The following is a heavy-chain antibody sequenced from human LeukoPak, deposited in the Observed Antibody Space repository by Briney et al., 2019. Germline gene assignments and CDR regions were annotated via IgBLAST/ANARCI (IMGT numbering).Heavy chain of an antibody. V-gene: IGHV3-53*01. Sequence: GGSLRLSCAASGFNVSSNYMSWFRQAPGKGLEWVSVIYSGGSTYYADSVKGRFTISRDNSKNTLYLQMNSLRAEDTAVYYCARGLPSLYGSGSSYYFDYWGQGTLVTVSS. D-gene: IGHD3-10*01. CDR3: ARGLPSLYGSGSSYYFDY. J-gene: IGHJ4*02. CDR1: GFNVSSNY. CDR2: IYSGGST.